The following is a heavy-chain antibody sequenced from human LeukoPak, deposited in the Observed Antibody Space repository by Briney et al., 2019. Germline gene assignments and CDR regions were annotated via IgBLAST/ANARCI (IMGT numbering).Heavy chain of an antibody. Sequence: PGESLKISCKGSGYSFTSYWIGRVRQMPGKGLEWMGIIYPGDSDTRYSPSFQGQVTISADKSISTAYLQWSSLKASDTAMYYCARPYCSSTSCYNRFDYWGQGTLVTVSS. J-gene: IGHJ4*02. CDR2: IYPGDSDT. CDR3: ARPYCSSTSCYNRFDY. CDR1: GYSFTSYW. V-gene: IGHV5-51*01. D-gene: IGHD2-2*02.